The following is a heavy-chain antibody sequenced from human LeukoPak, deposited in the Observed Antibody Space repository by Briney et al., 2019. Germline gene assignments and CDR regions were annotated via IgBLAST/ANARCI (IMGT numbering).Heavy chain of an antibody. CDR3: ARDRFGSHDYGGHNWFDP. V-gene: IGHV3-20*04. Sequence: GGSLRLSCAASGFTFDDYGMSWVRQAPGKGLEWVSGINWNGGSTGYADSVKGRFTISRDNAKNSLYLQMNSLRAEDTALYYCARDRFGSHDYGGHNWFDPWGQGTLVTVSS. J-gene: IGHJ5*02. CDR1: GFTFDDYG. D-gene: IGHD4-23*01. CDR2: INWNGGST.